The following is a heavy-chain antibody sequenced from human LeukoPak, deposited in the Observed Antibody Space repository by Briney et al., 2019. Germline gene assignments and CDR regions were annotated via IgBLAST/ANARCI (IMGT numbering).Heavy chain of an antibody. CDR2: ISGSGGST. V-gene: IGHV3-23*01. CDR1: GFTFSSYA. J-gene: IGHJ3*02. D-gene: IGHD3-10*01. CDR3: AKDVRVNYYGSGSYPRDAFDI. Sequence: GGSLRLSCAASGFTFSSYAMSWVRQAPGKGLEWVSAISGSGGSTYYADSVKGRSTISRDNSKNTLYLQMNSLRAEDTAVYYCAKDVRVNYYGSGSYPRDAFDIWGQGTMVTVSS.